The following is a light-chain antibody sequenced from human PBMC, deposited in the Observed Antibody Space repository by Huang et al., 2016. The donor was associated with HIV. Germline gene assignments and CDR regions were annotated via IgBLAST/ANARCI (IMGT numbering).Light chain of an antibody. CDR1: QSLLHSDGKTY. CDR2: EVS. Sequence: DIVMIQTPLSLSVTPGQPASISCKSSQSLLHSDGKTYLYWYLQKPCQSPHLLIYEVSSRVSGVPDRFSGSGSGTDFTLKISRVEAEDVGVYYCMQGKHFPRTFGQGTKVEIK. V-gene: IGKV2-29*02. J-gene: IGKJ1*01. CDR3: MQGKHFPRT.